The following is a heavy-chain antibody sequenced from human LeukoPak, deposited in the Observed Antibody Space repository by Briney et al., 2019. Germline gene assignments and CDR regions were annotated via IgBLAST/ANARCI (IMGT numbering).Heavy chain of an antibody. CDR2: ISYNGGVV. D-gene: IGHD3-3*01. Sequence: GGSLRLSCAASGFIFENYAMHWVRLPPGKGLEWVSGISYNGGVVAYMDSVKGRFTISRDNAENSLYLQMTSLRAEDTAVYYCARGSGYYGNWFDPWGQGTLVTVSS. CDR3: ARGSGYYGNWFDP. CDR1: GFIFENYA. J-gene: IGHJ5*02. V-gene: IGHV3-9*01.